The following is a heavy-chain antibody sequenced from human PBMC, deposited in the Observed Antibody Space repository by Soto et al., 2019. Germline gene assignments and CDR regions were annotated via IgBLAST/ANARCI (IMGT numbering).Heavy chain of an antibody. Sequence: QVQLVQSGSEVKKPGSSVRLSCKTSGDTFSIYTISWVRQAPGQGLEWMGRVLPFLDLTTYSQRFQGRITITADRSTTTAYMELSSLRYEDTAVYYCAKDRANSNGPNFDSWGQGPLVTVSS. CDR2: VLPFLDLT. D-gene: IGHD5-12*01. V-gene: IGHV1-69*02. CDR1: GDTFSIYT. CDR3: AKDRANSNGPNFDS. J-gene: IGHJ4*02.